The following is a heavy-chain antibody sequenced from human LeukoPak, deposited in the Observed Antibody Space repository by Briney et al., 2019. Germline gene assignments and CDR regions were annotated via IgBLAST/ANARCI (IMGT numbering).Heavy chain of an antibody. Sequence: GGSLRLSCTASGYTFSDYGMHWVRQAPGKGLEWLSVISYSGVVKFYADSVKGRFTISRDNSKNTLYLQMNNLADEDTAVYYCSRSYYGSQGNFDYWGQGTLVTVSS. J-gene: IGHJ4*02. CDR3: SRSYYGSQGNFDY. CDR1: GYTFSDYG. V-gene: IGHV3-30*03. CDR2: ISYSGVVK. D-gene: IGHD3-10*01.